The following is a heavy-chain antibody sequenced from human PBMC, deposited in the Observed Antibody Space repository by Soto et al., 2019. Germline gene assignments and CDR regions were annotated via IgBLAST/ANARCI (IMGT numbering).Heavy chain of an antibody. J-gene: IGHJ5*02. V-gene: IGHV4-31*03. Sequence: SETLSLTCTVSGRSVSSGGYYWTWIRQHPGRGLEWIGYIYHIGSPYYNPSLESRVTISLDTSKNQFSLNLTSVTAADTAIYYCVRDRALDSSGHWFDTWGQGTLVTVS. CDR2: IYHIGSP. CDR3: VRDRALDSSGHWFDT. CDR1: GRSVSSGGYY. D-gene: IGHD6-19*01.